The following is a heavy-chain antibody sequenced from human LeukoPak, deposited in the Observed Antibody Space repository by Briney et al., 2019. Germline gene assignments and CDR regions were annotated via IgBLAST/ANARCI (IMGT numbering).Heavy chain of an antibody. CDR1: GFTFGDHS. D-gene: IGHD3-10*01. CDR2: ISSASNYI. J-gene: IGHJ2*01. Sequence: GGSLRLSCATSGFTFGDHSMNWVRHAAGRGLEWISSISSASNYIYYSETTKGRFTISRDNFDKSLYLQMNSLRVEDTAVYYCARVRGANWFFDVWGRGTLVTVSS. CDR3: ARVRGANWFFDV. V-gene: IGHV3-21*01.